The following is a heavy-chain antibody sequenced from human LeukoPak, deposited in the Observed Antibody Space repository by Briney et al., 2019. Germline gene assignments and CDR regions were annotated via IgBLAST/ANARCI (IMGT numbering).Heavy chain of an antibody. D-gene: IGHD2-2*01. CDR2: INPNSGGT. Sequence: ASVKVSCKASGYTFTGYYMHWVRQAPGQGLELMGWINPNSGGTNYAQKFQGRVTMTRDTSISTAYMELSRLRSDDTAVYYCASFIVVVPAAIVDWFDYWGQGTLVTVSS. V-gene: IGHV1-2*02. J-gene: IGHJ4*02. CDR3: ASFIVVVPAAIVDWFDY. CDR1: GYTFTGYY.